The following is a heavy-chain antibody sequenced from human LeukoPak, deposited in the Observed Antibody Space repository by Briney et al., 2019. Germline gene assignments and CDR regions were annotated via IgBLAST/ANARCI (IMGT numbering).Heavy chain of an antibody. J-gene: IGHJ5*02. CDR1: GGSISSYY. CDR3: ARDTGEQWLVKGHWFDP. CDR2: IYYSGST. D-gene: IGHD6-19*01. Sequence: PSETLSLTCTVSGGSISSYYWSWIRQPPGKGLEWIGYIYYSGSTNYNPSLKSRVTISVDTSKNQFSLKLSSVTAADTAVYYCARDTGEQWLVKGHWFDPWGQGTLVTVSS. V-gene: IGHV4-59*01.